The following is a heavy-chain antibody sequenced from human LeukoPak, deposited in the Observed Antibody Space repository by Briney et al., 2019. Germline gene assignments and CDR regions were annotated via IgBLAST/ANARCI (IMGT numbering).Heavy chain of an antibody. CDR3: AHRQNWGEAFDI. V-gene: IGHV2-5*02. CDR1: GFSLSTSGGG. J-gene: IGHJ3*02. CDR2: IYWGDDN. Sequence: EVGPTLVNPTQTLTLTCTFSGFSLSTSGGGVCWIRQPPGKALELLALIYWGDDNRYSPSLKSRLTITKDTYKKQVVLTMTNLDPVDTATYYCAHRQNWGEAFDIWGQGTMVTVSS. D-gene: IGHD7-27*01.